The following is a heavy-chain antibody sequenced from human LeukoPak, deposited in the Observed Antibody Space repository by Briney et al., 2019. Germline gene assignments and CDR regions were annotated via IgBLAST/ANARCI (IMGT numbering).Heavy chain of an antibody. V-gene: IGHV3-53*01. Sequence: GGSLRLSCAASGFTVSTNYMSWVRQAPGKGLEWVSVFYSGGNTYYADSVKGRFTISRDNSKNTLYLQMNSLRAEDTAVYYCARDEHFYPSLVYWGQGTLVTVSS. CDR1: GFTVSTNY. CDR2: FYSGGNT. CDR3: ARDEHFYPSLVY. J-gene: IGHJ4*02. D-gene: IGHD3-3*02.